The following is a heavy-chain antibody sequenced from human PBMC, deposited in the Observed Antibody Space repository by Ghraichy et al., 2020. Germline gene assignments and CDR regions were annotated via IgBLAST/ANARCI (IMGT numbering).Heavy chain of an antibody. CDR3: AKVALNSGDSSGYSEYYFDY. Sequence: GGSLRLSCAASGFTFSSYAMSWVRQAPGKGLEWVSAISGSGGSTYYADSVKGRFTISRDNSKNTLYLQMNSLRAEDTAVYYCAKVALNSGDSSGYSEYYFDYWGQGTLVTVSS. J-gene: IGHJ4*02. CDR1: GFTFSSYA. V-gene: IGHV3-23*01. CDR2: ISGSGGST. D-gene: IGHD3-22*01.